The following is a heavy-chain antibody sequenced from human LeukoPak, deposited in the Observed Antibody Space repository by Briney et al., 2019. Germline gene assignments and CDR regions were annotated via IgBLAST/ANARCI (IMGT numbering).Heavy chain of an antibody. J-gene: IGHJ6*03. V-gene: IGHV1-69*13. CDR2: IIPIFGTA. CDR1: GGTFSSYA. CDR3: ARASRIHDCSGTSCYQPYYYYYYMDV. D-gene: IGHD2-2*01. Sequence: SVKVSCKASGGTFSSYAISWVRQAPGQGLEWMGGIIPIFGTANYAQKFQGRVTITADESTSTAYMELSSLRSEDTAVYYCARASRIHDCSGTSCYQPYYYYYYMDVWGKGTTVTVSS.